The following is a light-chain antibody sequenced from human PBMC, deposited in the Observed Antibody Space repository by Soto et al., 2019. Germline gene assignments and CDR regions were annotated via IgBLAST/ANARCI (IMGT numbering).Light chain of an antibody. CDR3: GGWDDSLSGPV. CDR1: SSNIGRDY. V-gene: IGLV1-47*01. CDR2: RGN. Sequence: QSVLTQPPSVSGTPGQRVNISCSGSSSNIGRDYVYWYQQFPGTAPKLLIYRGNQRPSGVPDRFSGSKSGTSASLAISGLRSDDESDYYCGGWDDSLSGPVFGGGTKLTVL. J-gene: IGLJ2*01.